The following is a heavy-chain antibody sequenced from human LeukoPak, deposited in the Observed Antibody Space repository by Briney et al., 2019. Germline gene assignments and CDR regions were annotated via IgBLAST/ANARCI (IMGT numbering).Heavy chain of an antibody. V-gene: IGHV1-18*01. Sequence: ASVKVSCKASGGTFSSYAISWVRQAPGQGLEWMGWISAYNGNTNYAQKLQGRVTMTTDTSTSTAYMELRSLRSDDTAVYYCAHSIAAPYYFGYWGQGTLVTVSS. J-gene: IGHJ4*02. CDR3: AHSIAAPYYFGY. D-gene: IGHD6-6*01. CDR1: GGTFSSYA. CDR2: ISAYNGNT.